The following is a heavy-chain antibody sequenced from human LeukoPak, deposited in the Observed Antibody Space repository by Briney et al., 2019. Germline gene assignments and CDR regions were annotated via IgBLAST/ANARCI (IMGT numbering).Heavy chain of an antibody. CDR1: GGSISSSSSH. Sequence: PSETLSLTCTVSGGSISSSSSHWGWIRQPPGKGLEWIGSIYYSGSTYYNPSLKSRVTISVDTSKNQFSLKLSSVTAADTAVYYCARGSSNFDYWGQGTLVTVSS. CDR2: IYYSGST. D-gene: IGHD6-6*01. V-gene: IGHV4-39*01. CDR3: ARGSSNFDY. J-gene: IGHJ4*02.